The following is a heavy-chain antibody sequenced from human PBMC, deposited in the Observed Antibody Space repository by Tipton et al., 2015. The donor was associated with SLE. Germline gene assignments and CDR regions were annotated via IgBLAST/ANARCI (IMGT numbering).Heavy chain of an antibody. CDR2: ISYDGRNK. D-gene: IGHD6-25*01. J-gene: IGHJ4*02. CDR1: GFTFSSYA. CDR3: ARDRHSSV. Sequence: SLRLSCAASGFTFSSYAMHWVRQAPGKGLEWVEVISYDGRNKYYADSVKGRFTISRDNSKNTLYLQMNSLRAEDTAVYYCARDRHSSVWGQGTLVTVSS. V-gene: IGHV3-30*04.